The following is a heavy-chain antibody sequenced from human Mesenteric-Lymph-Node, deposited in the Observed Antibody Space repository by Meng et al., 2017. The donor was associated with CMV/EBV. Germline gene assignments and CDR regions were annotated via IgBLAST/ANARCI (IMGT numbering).Heavy chain of an antibody. Sequence: ASVKVSCKASGYTFTGYYMHWVRQAPGQGLEWMGWINPNSGGTNYAQKFQGRVTMTRDTSISTAYMELSRLRSDDTAVYYCARGDSSGYFSYYYGMAVWGQGTTVTVSS. D-gene: IGHD3-22*01. CDR3: ARGDSSGYFSYYYGMAV. J-gene: IGHJ6*02. CDR2: INPNSGGT. V-gene: IGHV1-2*02. CDR1: GYTFTGYY.